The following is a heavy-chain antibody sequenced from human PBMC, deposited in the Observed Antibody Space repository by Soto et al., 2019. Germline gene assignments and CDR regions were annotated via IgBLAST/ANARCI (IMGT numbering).Heavy chain of an antibody. D-gene: IGHD2-2*01. CDR2: ITSSRMYV. CDR3: VQDEGYEAMDV. CDR1: VFSFRSNT. Sequence: GGPRRPSVITSVFSFRSNTMNGVRQAPGKGLEWVASITSSRMYVYYADPVKGRFSASRDNAKNSLSWQMDSLRPDDTPRYFFVQDEGYEAMDVWGQGTTVTVSS. J-gene: IGHJ6*02. V-gene: IGHV3-21*01.